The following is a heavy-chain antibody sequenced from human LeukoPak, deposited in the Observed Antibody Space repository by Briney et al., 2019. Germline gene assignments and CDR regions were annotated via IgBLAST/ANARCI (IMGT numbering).Heavy chain of an antibody. D-gene: IGHD3-22*01. CDR3: ARVKSYYYDTSDKDAFDI. J-gene: IGHJ3*02. V-gene: IGHV1-46*01. CDR1: GYTFTSHF. Sequence: ASVKVSCKASGYTFTSHFMHWVRQAPGQGLEWMGIINPRGGSTSYTQKFLGRVTMTRDTSTSTVYMELSSLRSEDTAVYYCARVKSYYYDTSDKDAFDIWGQGTMVTVSS. CDR2: INPRGGST.